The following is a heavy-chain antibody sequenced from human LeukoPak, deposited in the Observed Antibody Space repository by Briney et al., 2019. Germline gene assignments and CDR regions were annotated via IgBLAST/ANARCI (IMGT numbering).Heavy chain of an antibody. CDR3: ARYLGSSSWDYYFDY. Sequence: SETLSLTCTVSGGSISSSSYYWGWIRQPPGKGLEWIGSIYYSGSTYYNPSLKSRVTISVDTSKNQFSLKLSSVTAADTAVYYCARYLGSSSWDYYFDYWGQGTLVTVSS. CDR2: IYYSGST. D-gene: IGHD6-13*01. CDR1: GGSISSSSYY. V-gene: IGHV4-39*01. J-gene: IGHJ4*02.